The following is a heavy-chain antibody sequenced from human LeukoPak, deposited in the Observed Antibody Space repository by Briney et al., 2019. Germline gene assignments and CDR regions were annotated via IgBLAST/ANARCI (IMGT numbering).Heavy chain of an antibody. V-gene: IGHV3-30*18. CDR1: GFTFSSYG. Sequence: GGSLRLSCAASGFTFSSYGMHWVRQAPGKGLEWVAVISYDGSNKYYVDSVKGRFTISRDNSKNTLYLQMNSLRAEDTAVYYCAKDSGAPDYWGQGTLVTVSS. J-gene: IGHJ4*02. D-gene: IGHD7-27*01. CDR3: AKDSGAPDY. CDR2: ISYDGSNK.